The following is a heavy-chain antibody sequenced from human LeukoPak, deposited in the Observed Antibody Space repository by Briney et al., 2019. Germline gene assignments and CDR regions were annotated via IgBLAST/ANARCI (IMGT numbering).Heavy chain of an antibody. CDR3: ASSTWGLKYFDY. D-gene: IGHD7-27*01. V-gene: IGHV3-23*01. CDR1: GFTFDDYG. CDR2: ISGSGGST. J-gene: IGHJ4*02. Sequence: QAGGSLRLSCAASGFTFDDYGMSWVRQAPGKGLEWVSAISGSGGSTYYADSVKGRFTISRDNSKNTLYLQMNSLRAEDTAVYYCASSTWGLKYFDYWGQGTLVTVSS.